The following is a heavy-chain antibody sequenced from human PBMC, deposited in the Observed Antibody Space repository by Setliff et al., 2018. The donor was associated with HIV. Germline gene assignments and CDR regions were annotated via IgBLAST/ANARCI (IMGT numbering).Heavy chain of an antibody. CDR2: IYNTRST. V-gene: IGHV4-4*07. CDR1: GGSISSYY. Sequence: ASETLSLTCTVSGGSISSYYWSWIRQPAGKGLEWIGRIYNTRSTNYHPSLKSRLTISVDTSKNQFSLKLSSVTAADTAVYYCARQLGVIDYWGQGTLVTVSS. CDR3: ARQLGVIDY. D-gene: IGHD7-27*01. J-gene: IGHJ4*02.